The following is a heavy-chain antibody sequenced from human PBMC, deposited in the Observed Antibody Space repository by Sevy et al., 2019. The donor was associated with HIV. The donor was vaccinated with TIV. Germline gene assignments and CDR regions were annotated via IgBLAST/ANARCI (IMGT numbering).Heavy chain of an antibody. CDR2: ISYDGSNK. J-gene: IGHJ3*02. CDR1: GFTFSSYA. CDR3: ARPEGGYSYGQDAFDI. D-gene: IGHD5-18*01. Sequence: LSLTCAASGFTFSSYAMHWVRQAPGKGLEWVAVISYDGSNKYYADSVKGRFTISRDNSKNTLYLQMNSLRAEDTAVYYCARPEGGYSYGQDAFDIWGQGTMVTVSS. V-gene: IGHV3-30*04.